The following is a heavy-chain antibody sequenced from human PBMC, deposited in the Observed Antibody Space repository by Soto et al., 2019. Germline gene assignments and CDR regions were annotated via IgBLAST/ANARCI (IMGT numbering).Heavy chain of an antibody. Sequence: QVQLQESGPGVVKPSETLSLTCTVSGASMTNYHWNWVRQSAGGGLEYIGRVSGPGSPDYNPSLKSRVTVSVYWSDTQFPLQPTCVTAADTAVYYCARAYWHHTWGSIPAAVDPWGQGTLVIVSS. V-gene: IGHV4-4*07. CDR1: GASMTNYH. J-gene: IGHJ5*02. D-gene: IGHD3-16*01. CDR2: VSGPGSP. CDR3: ARAYWHHTWGSIPAAVDP.